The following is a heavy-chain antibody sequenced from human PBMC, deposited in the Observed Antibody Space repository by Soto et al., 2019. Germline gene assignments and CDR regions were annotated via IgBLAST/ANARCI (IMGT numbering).Heavy chain of an antibody. D-gene: IGHD3-22*01. CDR1: GGSISSYY. Sequence: SETLSLTCTVSGGSISSYYWSWIRQPPGKGLEWIGYIYYSGSTNYNPSLKSRGTISVDTSKNQFSLKLSSVTATDTAVYYCARGLRYYDSSGYYDYWGQGTLVTVSS. CDR3: ARGLRYYDSSGYYDY. V-gene: IGHV4-59*01. J-gene: IGHJ4*02. CDR2: IYYSGST.